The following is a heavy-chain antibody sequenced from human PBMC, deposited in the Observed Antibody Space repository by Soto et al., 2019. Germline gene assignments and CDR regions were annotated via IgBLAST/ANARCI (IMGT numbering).Heavy chain of an antibody. Sequence: GGSLRLSCSVSGFTFNNYGINWVRQAPGKGLEWVSSVSKSGYTYYSDSVKGRFTISRDNAKNSVSLQMNSLRVEDTAVYYCAREDSIIIPAVSDFWGQGTLVTVSS. CDR2: VSKSGYT. V-gene: IGHV3-21*01. CDR3: AREDSIIIPAVSDF. CDR1: GFTFNNYG. J-gene: IGHJ4*02. D-gene: IGHD3-22*01.